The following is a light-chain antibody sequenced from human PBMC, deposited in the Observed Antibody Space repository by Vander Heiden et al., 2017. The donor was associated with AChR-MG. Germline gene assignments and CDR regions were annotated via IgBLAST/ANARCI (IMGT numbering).Light chain of an antibody. V-gene: IGKV4-1*01. CDR1: QTILYSPNNKNY. CDR2: WAS. CDR3: QQYYTTPYT. J-gene: IGKJ2*01. Sequence: DFVMTQSPDSLAVSLGERATINCKSSQTILYSPNNKNYLAWYQQKPAQPPKLLIYWASTRESGVPDRFSGSGSGTDFTLTISSLQAEDVAVYYCQQYYTTPYTFGQGTKLEIK.